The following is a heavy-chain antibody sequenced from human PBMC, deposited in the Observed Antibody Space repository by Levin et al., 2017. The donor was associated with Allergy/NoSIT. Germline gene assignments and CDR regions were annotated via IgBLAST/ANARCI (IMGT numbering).Heavy chain of an antibody. CDR3: ARDPRLDGAFDI. CDR2: IWYDGSNK. V-gene: IGHV3-33*01. Sequence: PGGSLRLSCAASGFTFSSYGMHWVRQAPGKGLEWVAVIWYDGSNKYYADSVKGRFTISRDNSKNTLYLQMNSLRAEDTAVYYCARDPRLDGAFDIWGQGTMVTVSS. J-gene: IGHJ3*02. D-gene: IGHD4-11*01. CDR1: GFTFSSYG.